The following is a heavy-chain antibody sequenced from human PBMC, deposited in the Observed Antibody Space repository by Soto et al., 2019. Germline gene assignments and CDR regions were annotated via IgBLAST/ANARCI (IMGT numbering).Heavy chain of an antibody. D-gene: IGHD3-3*01. CDR2: IYYSGST. Sequence: SETLSLTCTASGGSISGCYWSWIRQPPGKGLEWIGYIYYSGSTKYNPSLKSRLTIAIDTSKKQFSLRLSSVTAADTAVYYCAALWTGFYGMDVWGQGTTVTVSS. V-gene: IGHV4-59*01. J-gene: IGHJ6*02. CDR1: GGSISGCY. CDR3: AALWTGFYGMDV.